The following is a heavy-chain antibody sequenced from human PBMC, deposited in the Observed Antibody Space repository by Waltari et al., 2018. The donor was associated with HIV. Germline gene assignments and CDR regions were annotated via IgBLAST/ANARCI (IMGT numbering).Heavy chain of an antibody. CDR1: GFTFADYG. D-gene: IGHD1-26*01. J-gene: IGHJ6*02. V-gene: IGHV3-49*03. CDR3: SRPSGTLHSYGMDV. Sequence: EVKLVVGGGGLVQAGRTLRLSCRGSGFTFADYGMSWLRQAPGKGLELVGFITSETYGGTAEYAASVTGRFVISREDSKSIAYLQMNCLEIEDTGVYYCSRPSGTLHSYGMDVWGQGTTVTVSS. CDR2: ITSETYGGTA.